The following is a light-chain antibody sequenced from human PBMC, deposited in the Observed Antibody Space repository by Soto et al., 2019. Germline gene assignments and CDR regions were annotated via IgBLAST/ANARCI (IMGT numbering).Light chain of an antibody. CDR1: QSVLSSSNNKNF. J-gene: IGKJ2*01. V-gene: IGKV4-1*01. CDR3: QQYYSIPYT. Sequence: DIVMTQSPDSLAVSLGERATINCKSSQSVLSSSNNKNFLAWYQQQPGQSPKLLIYWASTRESGVPDRFSGSGSGTDFTLTISGLQAEDVAVYYCQQYYSIPYTFGQGTKLEIK. CDR2: WAS.